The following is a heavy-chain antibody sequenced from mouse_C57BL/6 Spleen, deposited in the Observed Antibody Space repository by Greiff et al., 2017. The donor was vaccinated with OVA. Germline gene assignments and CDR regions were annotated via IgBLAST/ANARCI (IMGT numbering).Heavy chain of an antibody. Sequence: VKLQESGAELVKPGASVKISCKASGYAFSSYWMNWVKQRPGKGLEWIGQIYPGDGDTNYNGKFKGKATLTADKSSSTAYMQLSSLTSEDSAVYFCAREPRRGYWYFDVWGTGTTVTVSS. J-gene: IGHJ1*03. D-gene: IGHD2-12*01. V-gene: IGHV1-80*01. CDR1: GYAFSSYW. CDR2: IYPGDGDT. CDR3: AREPRRGYWYFDV.